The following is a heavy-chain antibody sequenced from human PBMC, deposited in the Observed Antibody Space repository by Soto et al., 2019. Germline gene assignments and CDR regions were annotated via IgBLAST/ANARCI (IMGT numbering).Heavy chain of an antibody. CDR3: ARAQRVLYPLDP. D-gene: IGHD2-8*01. Sequence: ASVKVSCKTSGYTFTGYYMHWVRQAPGQGLEWMGYINPSTGGTNYAQKFQGRVTLTRDTSITTAYMELTSLKSDDTAVYYCARAQRVLYPLDPWGQGTLVTVSS. J-gene: IGHJ5*02. CDR1: GYTFTGYY. V-gene: IGHV1-2*02. CDR2: INPSTGGT.